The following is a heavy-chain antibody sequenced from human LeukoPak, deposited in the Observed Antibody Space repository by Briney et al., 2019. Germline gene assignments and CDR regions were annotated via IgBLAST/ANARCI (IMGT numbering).Heavy chain of an antibody. CDR1: GGSISSYY. J-gene: IGHJ4*02. D-gene: IGHD2-2*01. CDR3: ARAPAGFPIDY. CDR2: IYYSGST. Sequence: KSSETLSLTCTVSGGSISSYYWSWIRQPPGKGLEWIGYIYYSGSTNYNPSLKSRVTISVDTSKNQFSLKLSSVTAADTAVYYCARAPAGFPIDYWGQGTLVTVSS. V-gene: IGHV4-59*01.